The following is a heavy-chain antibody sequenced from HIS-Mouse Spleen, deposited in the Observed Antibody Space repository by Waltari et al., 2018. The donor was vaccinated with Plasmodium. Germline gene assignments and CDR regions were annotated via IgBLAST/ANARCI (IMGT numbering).Heavy chain of an antibody. Sequence: EVQLVESGGGLVQPGGSLRLSCAASVFTFIIYGIRGVRQAPGKGLEWVANIKQDGSEKYYVDSVKGRFTISRDNAKNSLYLQMNSLRAEDTAVYYCASSWYWYFDLWGRGTLVTVSS. V-gene: IGHV3-7*01. J-gene: IGHJ2*01. CDR1: VFTFIIYG. D-gene: IGHD6-13*01. CDR3: ASSWYWYFDL. CDR2: IKQDGSEK.